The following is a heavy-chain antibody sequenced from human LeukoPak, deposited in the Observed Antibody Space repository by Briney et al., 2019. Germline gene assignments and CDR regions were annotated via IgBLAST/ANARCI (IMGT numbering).Heavy chain of an antibody. V-gene: IGHV4-34*01. CDR3: ARGTTMVRGVNGYYMDV. Sequence: SETLSLTCAVYGGSFSGYYWGWIRQPPGKGLEWIGEINHSGSTNYNPSLKSRVTISVDTSKNQFSLKLSSVTAADTAVYYCARGTTMVRGVNGYYMDVWGKGTTVTVSS. D-gene: IGHD3-10*01. CDR1: GGSFSGYY. CDR2: INHSGST. J-gene: IGHJ6*03.